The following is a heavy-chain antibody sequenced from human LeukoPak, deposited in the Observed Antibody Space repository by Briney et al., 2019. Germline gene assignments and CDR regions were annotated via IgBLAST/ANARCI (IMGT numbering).Heavy chain of an antibody. CDR2: IYYSGST. Sequence: PSETLSLTCTVSGGSISSSSYYWGWIRQPPGKGLEWIGSIYYSGSTYYNPSLKSRVTISVDTSKNQFSLKLSSVTAADTAVYYCASRYPFYYYGSGSGTNFDYWGQGTLVTVSS. D-gene: IGHD3-10*01. J-gene: IGHJ4*02. CDR3: ASRYPFYYYGSGSGTNFDY. V-gene: IGHV4-39*07. CDR1: GGSISSSSYY.